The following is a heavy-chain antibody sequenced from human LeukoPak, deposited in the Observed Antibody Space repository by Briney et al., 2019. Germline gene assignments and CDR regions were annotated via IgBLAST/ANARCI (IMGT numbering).Heavy chain of an antibody. D-gene: IGHD2-21*02. CDR2: IYYSGST. Sequence: KPSQTLSLTCTVSGGSISSGDYYWRWIRQPPGKGLEWIGSIYYSGSTYYNPSLKSRVTISVDTSKNQFSLKLSSVTAADTAVYYCASGAAYCGGDCPPGPVDYWGQGTLVTVSS. J-gene: IGHJ4*02. CDR3: ASGAAYCGGDCPPGPVDY. V-gene: IGHV4-39*01. CDR1: GGSISSGDYY.